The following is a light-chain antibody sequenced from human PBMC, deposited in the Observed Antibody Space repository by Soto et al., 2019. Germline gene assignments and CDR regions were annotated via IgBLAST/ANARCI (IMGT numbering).Light chain of an antibody. CDR3: HQYGSSPLT. V-gene: IGKV3-20*01. CDR1: QSVSSSY. CDR2: GAS. J-gene: IGKJ4*01. Sequence: EIVLTQSPGTLSLSPGERATLSCRASQSVSSSYFAWYQQTPGQAPRLLIYGASNRATGIPDRFSGSGFGTDFTLTISRLEPEDFAVYYCHQYGSSPLTFGGGTKVEIK.